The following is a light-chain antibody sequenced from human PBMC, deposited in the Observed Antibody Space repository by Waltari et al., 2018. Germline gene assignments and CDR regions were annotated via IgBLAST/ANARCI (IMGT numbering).Light chain of an antibody. CDR2: EGS. Sequence: QSALTQPASVSGSHGQSITIYCTGTSSDVGSYNLVSWYQQHPGKAPKLMIYEGSKRPSGVSNRFSGSKSGNTASLTISGLQAEDEADYYCCSYAGSSTWVFGGGTKLTVL. CDR3: CSYAGSSTWV. V-gene: IGLV2-23*01. J-gene: IGLJ3*02. CDR1: SSDVGSYNL.